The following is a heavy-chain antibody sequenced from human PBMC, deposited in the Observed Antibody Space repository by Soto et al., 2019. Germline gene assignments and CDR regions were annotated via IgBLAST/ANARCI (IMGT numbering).Heavy chain of an antibody. Sequence: GDWCNCIQEYPGKCLEWIGYIYYSGSTYYNPSLKSRVTISVDTSKNQFSLKLSSVTAADTAVYYCARDALLWTTYYYDSSGPGAFDIWGQGLMVS. V-gene: IGHV4-31*02. D-gene: IGHD3-22*01. CDR3: ARDALLWTTYYYDSSGPGAFDI. J-gene: IGHJ3*02. CDR1: GDW. CDR2: IYYSGST.